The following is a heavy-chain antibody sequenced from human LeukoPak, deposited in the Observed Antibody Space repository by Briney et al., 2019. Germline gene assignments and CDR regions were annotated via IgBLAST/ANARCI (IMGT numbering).Heavy chain of an antibody. V-gene: IGHV3-48*02. CDR1: GFTFSSYS. CDR3: ARDLAMAVTDPFYY. J-gene: IGHJ4*02. D-gene: IGHD2-21*02. Sequence: PGGSLRLSCAASGFTFSSYSMNWVRQGPGKGLEWVSYISSSSSAKYYADSVKGRFTISRDNAKNSLYLQMNSLRDEDTAVYYCARDLAMAVTDPFYYWGQGTLVTVSS. CDR2: ISSSSSAK.